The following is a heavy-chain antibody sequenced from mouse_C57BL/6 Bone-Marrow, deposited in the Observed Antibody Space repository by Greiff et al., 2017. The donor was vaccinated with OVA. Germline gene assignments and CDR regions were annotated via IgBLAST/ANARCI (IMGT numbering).Heavy chain of an antibody. Sequence: VQLQQSGAELVRPGASVQLSCTASGFNIKDDYMHWVKQRPEQGLEWIGWIAPENGGTEYASKFQGNATMTAAPSSNTAYLQLSSRTSEDTAVYYCTTIYDGYHVRFAYWGQGTLVTVSA. D-gene: IGHD2-3*01. CDR2: IAPENGGT. CDR1: GFNIKDDY. CDR3: TTIYDGYHVRFAY. J-gene: IGHJ3*01. V-gene: IGHV14-4*01.